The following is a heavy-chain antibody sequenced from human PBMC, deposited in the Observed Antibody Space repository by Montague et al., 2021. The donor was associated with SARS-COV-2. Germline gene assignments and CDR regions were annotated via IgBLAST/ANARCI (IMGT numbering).Heavy chain of an antibody. CDR1: GGSFSNYY. D-gene: IGHD6-6*01. CDR3: ARVGIAARRHYLDY. CDR2: INHSGST. Sequence: SETLSLTCAVYGGSFSNYYWTWIRQPPGKGLEWIGEINHSGSTNYNPSLKSRVTISVDTSKNQFSLKLSSVTAADTAVYFCARVGIAARRHYLDYWGQGTLVTVSS. J-gene: IGHJ4*02. V-gene: IGHV4-34*01.